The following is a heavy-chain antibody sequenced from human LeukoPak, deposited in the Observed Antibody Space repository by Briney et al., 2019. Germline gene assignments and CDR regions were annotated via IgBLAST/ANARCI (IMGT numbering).Heavy chain of an antibody. CDR1: GGTFSSYA. J-gene: IGHJ1*01. V-gene: IGHV1-69*04. D-gene: IGHD6-6*01. CDR2: IIPILGIA. Sequence: GASVKVSCKASGGTFSSYAISWVRQAPGQGLEWMGRIIPILGIANYAQKFQGRVTITADKSTSTAYMELSSLRSEDTAVYYCATRGAARRFRAEYFQHWGQGTLVTVSS. CDR3: ATRGAARRFRAEYFQH.